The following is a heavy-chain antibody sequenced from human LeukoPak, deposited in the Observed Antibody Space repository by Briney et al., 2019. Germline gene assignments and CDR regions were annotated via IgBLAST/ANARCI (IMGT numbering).Heavy chain of an antibody. D-gene: IGHD3-22*01. Sequence: PGGSLTLSCAASGFTFCSYRMIGLGQARGRGVEWFAYISTSSSYIYYAVSVKGRFTICRDKARDSLYVHMYSRRAQDTAVYYCTTGPALLASNDSAFYIWGERKTVTASS. CDR1: GFTFCSYR. J-gene: IGHJ3*02. CDR2: ISTSSSYI. V-gene: IGHV3-21*01. CDR3: TTGPALLASNDSAFYI.